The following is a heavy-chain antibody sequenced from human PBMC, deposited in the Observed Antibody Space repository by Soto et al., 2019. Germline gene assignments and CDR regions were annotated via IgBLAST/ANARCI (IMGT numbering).Heavy chain of an antibody. J-gene: IGHJ4*02. D-gene: IGHD2-2*01. Sequence: GESLKISCQGSGYRFANYWIGWVRQMPGKGLEWMGIIYPGDSDTRYSPSFQGHVTISADKSTSTAYLPWSGLQASDTAMYYCARQYCYGITCSPAFDHWGQGTLVTVSS. V-gene: IGHV5-51*01. CDR2: IYPGDSDT. CDR1: GYRFANYW. CDR3: ARQYCYGITCSPAFDH.